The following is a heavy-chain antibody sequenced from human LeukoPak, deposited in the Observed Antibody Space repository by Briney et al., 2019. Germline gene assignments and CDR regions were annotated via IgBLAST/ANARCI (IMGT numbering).Heavy chain of an antibody. V-gene: IGHV3-23*01. J-gene: IGHJ4*02. CDR2: ISGSGGNT. CDR3: AKDPPCSGGTCYGYFES. CDR1: GFTFSTYA. D-gene: IGHD2-15*01. Sequence: GGSLRLSCAASGFTFSTYAMNWVRQAPGKGLEWVSIISGSGGNTFYAYAVKGRFTISRDNSINTLYLQMNNLRDDDTAVYYCAKDPPCSGGTCYGYFESWGQGTLVTVSS.